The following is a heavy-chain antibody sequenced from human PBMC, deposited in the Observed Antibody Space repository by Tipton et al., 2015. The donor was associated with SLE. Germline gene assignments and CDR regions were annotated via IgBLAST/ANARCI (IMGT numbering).Heavy chain of an antibody. CDR1: GGSFSGYY. CDR3: ARDPYGSGSHWGPYFDY. J-gene: IGHJ4*02. D-gene: IGHD3-10*01. Sequence: LRLSCAVYGGSFSGYYWGWIRQPPGKGLEWIGSIYYSGSTYYNPSLKSRVTISVDTSKNQFSLKLTSVTAADTAVYYCARDPYGSGSHWGPYFDYWGQGTLVTVSS. CDR2: IYYSGST. V-gene: IGHV4-34*01.